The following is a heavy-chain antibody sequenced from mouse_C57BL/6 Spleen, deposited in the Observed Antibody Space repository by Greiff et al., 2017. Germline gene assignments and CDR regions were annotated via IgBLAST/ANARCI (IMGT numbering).Heavy chain of an antibody. CDR1: GYTFTSYW. CDR3: ARGDYGITTVVKGFAY. D-gene: IGHD1-1*01. Sequence: QVQLQQPGAELVKPGASVKLSCKASGYTFTSYWMHWVKQRPGQGLEWIGMIHPNSGSTNYNEKFKSKATLTVDKSSSTAYMQLSSLTSEDSAVYYCARGDYGITTVVKGFAYWGQGTLVTVSA. J-gene: IGHJ3*01. V-gene: IGHV1-64*01. CDR2: IHPNSGST.